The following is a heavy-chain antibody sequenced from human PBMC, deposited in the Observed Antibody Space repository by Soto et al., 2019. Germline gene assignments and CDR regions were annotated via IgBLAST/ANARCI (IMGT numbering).Heavy chain of an antibody. Sequence: QVQLQESGPGLVKPSETLSLTCTVSGGSISSYYWSWIRQPPGKGLEWIGYIYYSGSTNYNPSLTRRVTISVDTSKNPFSLKLSSVTAADTAVYYCARGGRWFGEFHYYGMDVWGQGTTVTVSS. V-gene: IGHV4-59*01. CDR3: ARGGRWFGEFHYYGMDV. CDR1: GGSISSYY. D-gene: IGHD3-10*01. CDR2: IYYSGST. J-gene: IGHJ6*02.